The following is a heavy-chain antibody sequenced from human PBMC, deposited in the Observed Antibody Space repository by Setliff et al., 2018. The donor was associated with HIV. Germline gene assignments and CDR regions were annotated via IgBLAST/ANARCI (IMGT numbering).Heavy chain of an antibody. CDR1: GYTFTGYY. Sequence: ASVKVSCKASGYTFTGYYVHWVRQAPGQGLEWMGWINPNSGGTNYVQKFQGRVTMTRDTSISTAYMELSRLRSDDTAVYYCARAYDVLTGYFDYWGQGTLVTVSS. CDR2: INPNSGGT. J-gene: IGHJ4*02. CDR3: ARAYDVLTGYFDY. V-gene: IGHV1-2*02. D-gene: IGHD3-9*01.